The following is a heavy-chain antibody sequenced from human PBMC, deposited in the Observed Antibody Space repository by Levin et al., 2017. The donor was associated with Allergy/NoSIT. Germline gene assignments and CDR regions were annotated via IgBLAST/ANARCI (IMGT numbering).Heavy chain of an antibody. CDR1: GFTFSSYA. D-gene: IGHD6-13*01. J-gene: IGHJ4*02. V-gene: IGHV3-23*01. Sequence: GESLKISCAASGFTFSSYAMSWVRQAPGKGLEWVSAISGSGGSTYYADSVKGRFTISRDNSKNTLYLQMNSLRAEDTAVYYCAKERESGQQLVFGNWDYWGQGTLVTVSS. CDR2: ISGSGGST. CDR3: AKERESGQQLVFGNWDY.